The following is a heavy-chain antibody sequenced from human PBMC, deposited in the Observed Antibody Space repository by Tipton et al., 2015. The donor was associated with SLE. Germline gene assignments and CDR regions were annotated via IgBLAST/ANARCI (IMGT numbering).Heavy chain of an antibody. CDR3: ARDTMFGVAH. V-gene: IGHV4-39*07. CDR2: IYYSGST. CDR1: GGSISSSSHY. J-gene: IGHJ4*02. D-gene: IGHD3-3*01. Sequence: TLSLTCTVSGGSISSSSHYWGWIRQPPGKGLEWIGSIYYSGSTYYNPSLKSRVTISVDTSKNQFSLKLSSVTAADTAVYYCARDTMFGVAHWGQGTLVTVSS.